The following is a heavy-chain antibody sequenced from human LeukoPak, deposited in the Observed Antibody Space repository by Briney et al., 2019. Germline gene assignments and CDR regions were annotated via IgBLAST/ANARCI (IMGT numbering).Heavy chain of an antibody. CDR2: INSDGRST. CDR1: GFTFSSYW. D-gene: IGHD3-3*01. CDR3: ARDYDFDDY. V-gene: IGHV3-74*01. J-gene: IGHJ4*02. Sequence: GGSLRLSCAASGFTFSSYWMHWVRQAPGKGLVWVSHINSDGRSTSYADSVKGRFTISRDNARNTLYLQMNSLRAEDTAVYYCARDYDFDDYWGQGTLVTVSS.